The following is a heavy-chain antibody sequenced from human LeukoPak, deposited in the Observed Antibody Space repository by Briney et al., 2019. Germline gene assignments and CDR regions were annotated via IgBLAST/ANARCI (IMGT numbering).Heavy chain of an antibody. D-gene: IGHD2-2*01. CDR2: IRSKAYGGTT. CDR3: TRASAYQLLPYYFDY. V-gene: IGHV3-49*01. Sequence: GGSLRLSCTASGFTFGDYAMSWFRLAPGKGLEWVGFIRSKAYGGTTEYAASVKGRFTISRDGSKSIAYLQMNSLKTEDTAVYYCTRASAYQLLPYYFDYWGQGTLVTVSS. J-gene: IGHJ4*02. CDR1: GFTFGDYA.